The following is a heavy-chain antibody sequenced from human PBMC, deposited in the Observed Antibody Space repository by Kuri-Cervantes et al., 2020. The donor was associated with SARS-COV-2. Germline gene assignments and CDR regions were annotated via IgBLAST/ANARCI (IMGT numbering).Heavy chain of an antibody. D-gene: IGHD3-22*01. J-gene: IGHJ4*02. V-gene: IGHV3-53*04. CDR3: AKTYYYDSSGYY. CDR2: IYSGGST. CDR1: GFTVSSNY. Sequence: GGSLRLSCAASGFTVSSNYVSWVRQAPGKGLEWVSVIYSGGSTYYADSVKGRFTISRHNSKNTLYLQMNSLRAEDTAVYYCAKTYYYDSSGYYWGQGTRVTGYS.